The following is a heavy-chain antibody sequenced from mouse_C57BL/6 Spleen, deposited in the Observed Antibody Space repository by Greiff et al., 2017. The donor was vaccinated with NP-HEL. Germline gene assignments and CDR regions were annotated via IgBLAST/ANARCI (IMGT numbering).Heavy chain of an antibody. J-gene: IGHJ2*01. CDR1: GYAFSSYW. V-gene: IGHV1-80*01. D-gene: IGHD1-2*01. CDR3: AREDVRHYFDY. CDR2: IYPGDGDT. Sequence: QVQLQQSGAELVKPGASVKISCKASGYAFSSYWMNWVKQRPGKGLEWIGQIYPGDGDTNYNGKFKGKATLTADKSSSTAYMQLSSLTSEDSAVYFCAREDVRHYFDYWGQGTTLTVSS.